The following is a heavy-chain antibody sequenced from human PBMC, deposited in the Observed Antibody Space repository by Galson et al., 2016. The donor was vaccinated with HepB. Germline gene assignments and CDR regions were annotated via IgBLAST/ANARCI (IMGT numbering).Heavy chain of an antibody. Sequence: SLRLSCAASGFTFSDHYIDWVRQAPGKGLEWVGRSRDKAHSYTTQYAASVKGRFAISRDESEDSLYLQMNSLKTGDTAVYYCARDFYDGACHYMDYWGRGTLVTVSS. CDR2: SRDKAHSYTT. CDR1: GFTFSDHY. CDR3: ARDFYDGACHYMDY. V-gene: IGHV3-72*01. D-gene: IGHD2/OR15-2a*01. J-gene: IGHJ4*02.